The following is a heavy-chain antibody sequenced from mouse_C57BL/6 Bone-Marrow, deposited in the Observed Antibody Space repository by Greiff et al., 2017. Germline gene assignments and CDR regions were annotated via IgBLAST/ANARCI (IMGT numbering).Heavy chain of an antibody. D-gene: IGHD2-3*01. CDR2: IWWDDDK. Sequence: QVTLKVCGPGILQPSQTLSLTCSFSGFSLSTFGMGVGWIRQPSGKGLEWLAHIWWDDDKYYNPALKSRLTISKDTSKNQVFLKIANVDTADTATDYGDRIPDGYYQSDWYCDVWGTGTTVTVSS. V-gene: IGHV8-8*01. CDR3: DRIPDGYYQSDWYCDV. CDR1: GFSLSTFGMG. J-gene: IGHJ1*03.